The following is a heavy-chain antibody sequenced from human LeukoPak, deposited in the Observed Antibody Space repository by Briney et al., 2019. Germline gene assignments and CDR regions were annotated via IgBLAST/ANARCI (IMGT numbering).Heavy chain of an antibody. CDR3: AKWGDYDVLTGYYVSDY. CDR2: MTGSGGNT. J-gene: IGHJ4*02. V-gene: IGHV3-23*01. CDR1: GFTFSNYA. Sequence: PGGSLRLSCAASGFTFSNYAMSWVRQAPGKGLEWVSAMTGSGGNTYYADSVKGRFTISRDNSKNTVCLQMNSLRAEDTPVSYCAKWGDYDVLTGYYVSDYWGQGTLVTVSS. D-gene: IGHD3-9*01.